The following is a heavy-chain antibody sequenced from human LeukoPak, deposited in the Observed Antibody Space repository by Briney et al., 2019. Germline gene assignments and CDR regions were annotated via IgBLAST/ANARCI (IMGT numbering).Heavy chain of an antibody. V-gene: IGHV1-18*01. Sequence: GASVTVSYKASGYTFTNYGIRWVRQAPGQGLAWMGWISAYNGNANYAQQLQGRVTMTTDTFTSTAYMELKSLSSDDTAVYYCARDRTTVTKYFDYWGQKTLVTVPS. CDR1: GYTFTNYG. CDR2: ISAYNGNA. CDR3: ARDRTTVTKYFDY. J-gene: IGHJ4*02. D-gene: IGHD4-17*01.